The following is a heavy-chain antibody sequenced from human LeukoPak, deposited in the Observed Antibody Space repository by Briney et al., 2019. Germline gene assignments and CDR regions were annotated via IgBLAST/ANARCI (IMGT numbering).Heavy chain of an antibody. J-gene: IGHJ4*02. CDR2: ISGSGDRI. D-gene: IGHD6-19*01. CDR1: GFTFRSYA. V-gene: IGHV3-23*01. Sequence: GGSLRLSCAVSGFTFRSYAMTWVRQAPGKGLEWVSGISGSGDRIYCADSVKGRFTISRDNSKNTLYLQMNSLRAEDTAVYYCAKDWDIAVAGNIEYWGQGALVTVSS. CDR3: AKDWDIAVAGNIEY.